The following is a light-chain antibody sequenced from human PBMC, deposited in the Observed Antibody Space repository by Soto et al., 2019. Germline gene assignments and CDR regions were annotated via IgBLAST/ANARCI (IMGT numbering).Light chain of an antibody. CDR2: EVS. CDR1: SSDVGGYNY. V-gene: IGLV2-14*01. J-gene: IGLJ2*01. Sequence: QSALTQPASVSGSPGQSITISCTGTSSDVGGYNYVSWYQQHPGKAPKLMIYEVSNRPSGVSNRFSGCKSGNTASLTISGHQAEDEDDYNCSSYTSNSTLVFGGGTKLTVL. CDR3: SSYTSNSTLV.